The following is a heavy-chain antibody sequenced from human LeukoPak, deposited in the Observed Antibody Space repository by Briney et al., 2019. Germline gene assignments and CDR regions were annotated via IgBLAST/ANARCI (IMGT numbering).Heavy chain of an antibody. D-gene: IGHD2-2*01. J-gene: IGHJ4*02. CDR2: IYYSGST. CDR1: GGSISSYY. CDR3: ARDASTRCYLCEVDY. V-gene: IGHV4-59*01. Sequence: SETLSLTCTVSGGSISSYYWSWIRQPPGKGLEWIGYIYYSGSTNYNPSLKSRVTISVDTSKNQFSLKLSSVTAADTAVYYCARDASTRCYLCEVDYWGQGTLVTVSS.